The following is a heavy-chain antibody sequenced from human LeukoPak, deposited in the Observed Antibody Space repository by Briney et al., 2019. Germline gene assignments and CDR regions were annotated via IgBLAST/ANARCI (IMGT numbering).Heavy chain of an antibody. CDR2: ISGSGGST. D-gene: IGHD4-17*01. Sequence: GGSLRLSCAASGFTFSSYAMSWVRQAPGKGLEWVSAISGSGGSTYYADSVKGRFTIFRDNSKNTLYLQMNSLRAEDTAVYYCAKEVWRRTVTTPLDYWGQGTLVTVSS. CDR1: GFTFSSYA. CDR3: AKEVWRRTVTTPLDY. J-gene: IGHJ4*02. V-gene: IGHV3-23*01.